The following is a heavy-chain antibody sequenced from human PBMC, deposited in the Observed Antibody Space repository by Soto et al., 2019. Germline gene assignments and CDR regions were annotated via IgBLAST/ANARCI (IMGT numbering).Heavy chain of an antibody. CDR2: IYYSGST. CDR3: ARLGGYYQAFDQ. Sequence: PSETLSLTCTVSGGSICSYYGGWFRQPPGKGLEWIGYIYYSGSTTYHPSLKSRVTISVDTSKNQFSLNLTSVTAADTAVYYCARLGGYYQAFDQWGQGSLVTVS. D-gene: IGHD3-22*01. J-gene: IGHJ4*02. V-gene: IGHV4-59*08. CDR1: GGSICSYY.